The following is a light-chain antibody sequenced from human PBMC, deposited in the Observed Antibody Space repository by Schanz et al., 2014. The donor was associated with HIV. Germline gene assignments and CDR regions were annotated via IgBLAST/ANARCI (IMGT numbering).Light chain of an antibody. CDR3: ASYTTSHTFV. V-gene: IGLV2-14*03. J-gene: IGLJ1*01. Sequence: QSVLAQPASMSASPGQSITISCVGSSTDIGDDNYVSWYQHHPGTAPKLLIYDVNIRPSGVSDRFAGSKSGNMAYLTISALQAEGEADYYCASYTTSHTFVFRTGTKSPS. CDR1: STDIGDDNY. CDR2: DVN.